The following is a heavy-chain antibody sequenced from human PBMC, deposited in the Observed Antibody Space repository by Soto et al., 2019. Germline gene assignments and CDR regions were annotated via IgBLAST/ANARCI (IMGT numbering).Heavy chain of an antibody. CDR1: GGSISSGGYY. D-gene: IGHD3-16*01. J-gene: IGHJ4*02. CDR2: IYYSGST. V-gene: IGHV4-31*03. CDR3: ASMITFGGVIVQSFDY. Sequence: SLSLTCPVSGGSISSGGYYWSWIRQHPGKGLEWIGYIYYSGSTYYNPSLKSRVTISVDTSKNQFSLKLSSVTAADTAVYYCASMITFGGVIVQSFDYWGQGTLVTVYS.